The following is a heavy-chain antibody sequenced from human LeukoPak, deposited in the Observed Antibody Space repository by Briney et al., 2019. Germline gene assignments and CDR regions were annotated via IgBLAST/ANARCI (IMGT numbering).Heavy chain of an antibody. D-gene: IGHD2-15*01. CDR2: INHSGST. V-gene: IGHV4-34*01. J-gene: IGHJ3*02. CDR3: ARDLGYCSGGSCYVDAFDI. CDR1: GGSFSGYY. Sequence: SETLSLTCAVYGGSFSGYYWSWIRQPPGKGLEWIGEINHSGSTNYNPSLKSRVTISVDTSKNQFSLKLSSVTAADTAVYYCARDLGYCSGGSCYVDAFDIWGQGTMVTVSS.